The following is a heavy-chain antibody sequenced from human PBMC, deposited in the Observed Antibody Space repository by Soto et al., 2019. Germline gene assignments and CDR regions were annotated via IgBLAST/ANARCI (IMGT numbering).Heavy chain of an antibody. Sequence: QVRLVESGGGVVQPGRSLRLSCTASGFSFSSYAMYWFRQPPGKGLEWVAVISKDGMNKNYADSVKGGVTVSRDNANYSLDLQLNSLRGEDTAMYYCARDMYSSDYFVKWFEPWGQGTLVTVSS. J-gene: IGHJ5*02. D-gene: IGHD6-19*01. V-gene: IGHV3-30*04. CDR2: ISKDGMNK. CDR3: ARDMYSSDYFVKWFEP. CDR1: GFSFSSYA.